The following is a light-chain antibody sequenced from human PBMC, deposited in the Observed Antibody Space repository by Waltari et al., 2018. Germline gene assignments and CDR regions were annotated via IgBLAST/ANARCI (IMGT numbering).Light chain of an antibody. CDR3: HQYYTTPYT. CDR2: WAS. V-gene: IGKV4-1*01. Sequence: DIVVTQSPDSLAVSLGERATINCKSSQSLLYYYNKKNYLAWYQQKPGQPPKLLFYWASTRESGVPDRFSGSGTGTDFTLNITGLQAEDVAVYYCHQYYTTPYTFGQGTNLEIK. J-gene: IGKJ2*01. CDR1: QSLLYYYNKKNY.